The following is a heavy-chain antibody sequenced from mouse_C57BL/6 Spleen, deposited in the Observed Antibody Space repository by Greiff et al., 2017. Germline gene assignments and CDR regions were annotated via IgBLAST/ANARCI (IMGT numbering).Heavy chain of an antibody. J-gene: IGHJ2*01. CDR3: ARGETGTVGY. CDR2: INPGSGGT. Sequence: QVQLQQSGAELVRPGTSVKVSCKASGYAFTNYLIEWVKQRPGQGLEWIGVINPGSGGTNYNEKFKGKATLTADKSSSTAYMQLSSLTSEDSAVYFCARGETGTVGYWGQGTTLTVSS. V-gene: IGHV1-54*01. CDR1: GYAFTNYL. D-gene: IGHD4-1*01.